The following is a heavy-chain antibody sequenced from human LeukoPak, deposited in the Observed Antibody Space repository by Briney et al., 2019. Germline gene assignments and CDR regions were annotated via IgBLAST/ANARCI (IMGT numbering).Heavy chain of an antibody. V-gene: IGHV3-30-3*01. CDR3: AREDYYDSSPGDV. CDR1: GSTFSSYA. CDR2: ISYDGSNK. J-gene: IGHJ6*02. D-gene: IGHD3-22*01. Sequence: GGSLRLSCAASGSTFSSYAMHWVRQAPGKGLEWVAVISYDGSNKYYADSVKGRFTISRDNSKNTLYLQMNSLRAEDTAVYYCAREDYYDSSPGDVWGQGTTVTVSS.